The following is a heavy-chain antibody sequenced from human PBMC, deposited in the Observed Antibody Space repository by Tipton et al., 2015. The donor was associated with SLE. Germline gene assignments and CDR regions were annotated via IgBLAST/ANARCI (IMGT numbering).Heavy chain of an antibody. CDR1: GFSFSNYH. CDR2: ISGSSRYI. D-gene: IGHD6-13*01. Sequence: SLRLSCAASGFSFSNYHMNWVRQAPGKGLEWVSSISGSSRYIYYPDSVRGRFTISRDNAENSLFLQINNLRSEDTAVYYCVIRYSAGWYASYDYCGQGILVSVS. CDR3: VIRYSAGWYASYDY. V-gene: IGHV3-21*01. J-gene: IGHJ4*02.